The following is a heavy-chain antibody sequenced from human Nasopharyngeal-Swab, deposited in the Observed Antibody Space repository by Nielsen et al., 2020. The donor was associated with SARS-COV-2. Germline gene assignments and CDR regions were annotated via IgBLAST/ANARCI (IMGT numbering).Heavy chain of an antibody. CDR1: GGSISSSNW. J-gene: IGHJ6*02. Sequence: LETLSLTCAVSGGSISSSNWWSWVRQPPGKGLEWIGEIYHSGSTNYNPSLKSRVTISVDKSKNQFSLKLSSVTAAVTAVYYCASGGYSSSRGEVYYGMDVWGQGTTVTVSS. CDR3: ASGGYSSSRGEVYYGMDV. CDR2: IYHSGST. D-gene: IGHD6-13*01. V-gene: IGHV4-4*02.